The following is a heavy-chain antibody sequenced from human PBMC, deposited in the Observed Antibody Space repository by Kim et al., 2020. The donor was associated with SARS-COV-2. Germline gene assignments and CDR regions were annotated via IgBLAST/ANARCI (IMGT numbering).Heavy chain of an antibody. J-gene: IGHJ4*02. CDR3: AKDKYSTSPYYFDY. V-gene: IGHV3-23*01. D-gene: IGHD6-6*01. CDR2: MTGSGTTT. Sequence: GGSLRLSCAASGFTFSSYAMSWVRQAPGKGLEWVSGMTGSGTTTYYADSVKGRFSISRDNSRNTLYLQMNSLRAEDTAVYYFAKDKYSTSPYYFDYWGQGTLVPVSS. CDR1: GFTFSSYA.